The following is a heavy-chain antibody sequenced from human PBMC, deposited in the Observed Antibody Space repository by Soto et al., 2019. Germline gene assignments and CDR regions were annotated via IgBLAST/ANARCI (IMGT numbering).Heavy chain of an antibody. CDR1: GGSISSYY. V-gene: IGHV4-59*01. D-gene: IGHD3-3*01. CDR3: ARGREGLNYDFWSGSYYYGMDV. J-gene: IGHJ6*02. CDR2: IYYSGST. Sequence: LSLTCTVSGGSISSYYWSWIRQPPGKGLEWIGYIYYSGSTNYSPSLKSRVTISVDTSKNQFSLKLSSVTAADTAVYYCARGREGLNYDFWSGSYYYGMDVWGQGTTVTVSS.